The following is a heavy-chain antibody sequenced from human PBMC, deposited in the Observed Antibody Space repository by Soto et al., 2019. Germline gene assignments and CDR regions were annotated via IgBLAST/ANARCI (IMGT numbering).Heavy chain of an antibody. CDR3: ATSQKGYNWNYFDH. J-gene: IGHJ4*02. Sequence: SETLSLTCAVSGGSVSGSYYYWAWLRQSPGKGPEWIGSVFRTGFTSYNPSLESRVSVSVDTSKSQFSLKLSAVTASDTAVYYCATSQKGYNWNYFDHWGQGALVTVYS. D-gene: IGHD1-1*01. V-gene: IGHV4-39*01. CDR1: GGSVSGSYYY. CDR2: VFRTGFT.